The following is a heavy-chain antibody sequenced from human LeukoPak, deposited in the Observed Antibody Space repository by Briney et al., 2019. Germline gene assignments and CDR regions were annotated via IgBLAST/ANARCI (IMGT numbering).Heavy chain of an antibody. Sequence: GRSLRLSCAASGFTFSSYGMHWVRHAPGKGLEWVAVISYDGSNKYYADSVKGRFTISRDNSKNTLYLQMNSLRAEDTAVYYCAKDLFEYYYDSSGSEFDYWGQGTLVTVSS. CDR3: AKDLFEYYYDSSGSEFDY. D-gene: IGHD3-22*01. J-gene: IGHJ4*02. V-gene: IGHV3-30*18. CDR2: ISYDGSNK. CDR1: GFTFSSYG.